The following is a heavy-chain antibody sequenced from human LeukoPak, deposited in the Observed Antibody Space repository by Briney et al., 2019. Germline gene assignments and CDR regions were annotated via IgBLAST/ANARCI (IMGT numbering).Heavy chain of an antibody. J-gene: IGHJ4*02. Sequence: SDTLSLTCAVYGGSFTGYYWSWIPHPPRKGLWLSGEINHSGSTNYNPTLKSRVTISVDTSKNQVSLKLSSVTAAATAVYYCARDILSEDGGNSDYWGQGALVTVSS. D-gene: IGHD4-23*01. CDR1: GGSFTGYY. CDR2: INHSGST. V-gene: IGHV4-34*01. CDR3: ARDILSEDGGNSDY.